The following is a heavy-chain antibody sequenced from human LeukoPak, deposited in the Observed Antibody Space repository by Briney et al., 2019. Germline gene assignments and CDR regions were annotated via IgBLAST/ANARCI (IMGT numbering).Heavy chain of an antibody. CDR1: GFTFSGSA. CDR2: IRIKANSYAT. V-gene: IGHV3-73*01. J-gene: IGHJ4*02. CDR3: TRFGGDGSGILGDY. Sequence: PGGSLRLSCAASGFTFSGSAMHWVRQASGKGLEWVGRIRIKANSYATAYAASVKGRLTISRDDSKNMAYLQMNSLKTEDTAVYYCTRFGGDGSGILGDYWGQGALVTVSS. D-gene: IGHD3-10*01.